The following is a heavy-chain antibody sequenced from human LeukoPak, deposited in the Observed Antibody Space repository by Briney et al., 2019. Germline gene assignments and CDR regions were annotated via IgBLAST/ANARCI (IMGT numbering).Heavy chain of an antibody. CDR3: ASLSHPYYYDSSGYYPEGYYYYGMDV. D-gene: IGHD3-22*01. Sequence: HPGGSLRLSCAASGFTFSSYEMNWVRQAPGKGLEWVSYISSNGSTIYYADSVKGRFTISRDNAKNSLYLQMNSLRAEDTAVYYCASLSHPYYYDSSGYYPEGYYYYGMDVWGQGTTVTVSS. CDR1: GFTFSSYE. CDR2: ISSNGSTI. J-gene: IGHJ6*02. V-gene: IGHV3-48*03.